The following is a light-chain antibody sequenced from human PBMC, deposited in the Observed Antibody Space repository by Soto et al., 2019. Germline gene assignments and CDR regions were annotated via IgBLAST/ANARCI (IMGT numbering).Light chain of an antibody. Sequence: DIQMTQSPSTLSASVGDRVTITCRASQTIRNYLAWYLHQPGKVPRLLIYDASTLESGVPSRFSGSGSGTDFTLTISSLQPDDFGTYYCQQCDTYRTFGRGTIVDI. CDR2: DAS. CDR1: QTIRNY. V-gene: IGKV1-5*01. J-gene: IGKJ3*01. CDR3: QQCDTYRT.